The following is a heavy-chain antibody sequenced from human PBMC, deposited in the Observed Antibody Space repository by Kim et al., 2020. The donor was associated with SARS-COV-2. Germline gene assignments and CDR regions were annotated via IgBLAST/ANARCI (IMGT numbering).Heavy chain of an antibody. D-gene: IGHD2-2*01. Sequence: SVKVSCKASGGTFSSYAISWVRQAPGQGLEWMGGIIPIFGTATYAQKFQGRVTITADESTSTAYMELSSLRSEDTAVYYCARAEGYCSSTSCYDKENYYDYGMDVWGQGTTVTVSS. CDR2: IIPIFGTA. J-gene: IGHJ6*02. CDR1: GGTFSSYA. CDR3: ARAEGYCSSTSCYDKENYYDYGMDV. V-gene: IGHV1-69*13.